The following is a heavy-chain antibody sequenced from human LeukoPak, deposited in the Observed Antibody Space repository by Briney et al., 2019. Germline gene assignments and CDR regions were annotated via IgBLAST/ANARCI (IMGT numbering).Heavy chain of an antibody. CDR2: IYTSGST. CDR3: ARGAAAGTMFAFDI. D-gene: IGHD6-13*01. J-gene: IGHJ3*02. CDR1: GGSISSYY. V-gene: IGHV4-4*07. Sequence: SETLSLTCTVSGGSISSYYWSWLRQPAGKGLEWIGRIYTSGSTNYNPSLKSRVTISVDTSKNQFSLKLSSVTAADTAVYYCARGAAAGTMFAFDIWGQGTMVTVSS.